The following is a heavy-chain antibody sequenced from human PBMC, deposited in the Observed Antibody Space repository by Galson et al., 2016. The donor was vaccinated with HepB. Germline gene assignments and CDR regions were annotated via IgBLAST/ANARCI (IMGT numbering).Heavy chain of an antibody. D-gene: IGHD4-23*01. CDR2: ISGSGGST. V-gene: IGHV3-23*01. CDR3: AKNGDNWGSYFDY. J-gene: IGHJ4*02. CDR1: GFTFRSYA. Sequence: SLRLSCAASGFTFRSYAMSWVRQCPGKGLECVSAISGSGGSTYYADSVKGRFTISRDNSKNTLFLQMDTLRVEDTAVYYCAKNGDNWGSYFDYWGQETQVTVSS.